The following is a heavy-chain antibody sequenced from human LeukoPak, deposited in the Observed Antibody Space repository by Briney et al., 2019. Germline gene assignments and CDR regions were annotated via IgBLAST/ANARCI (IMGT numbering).Heavy chain of an antibody. V-gene: IGHV3-74*01. CDR2: ISADGRVT. Sequence: PGGSLRLSCADSGFTFSRYWMRWVRQTPGKGLVWGSCISADGRVTRYADSVKGRFTISRDNTKSTLYMQMHSLRAEDTAVYYCATAGGDGSRMGFDPWGQGTLVTVSS. J-gene: IGHJ5*02. D-gene: IGHD2-15*01. CDR3: ATAGGDGSRMGFDP. CDR1: GFTFSRYW.